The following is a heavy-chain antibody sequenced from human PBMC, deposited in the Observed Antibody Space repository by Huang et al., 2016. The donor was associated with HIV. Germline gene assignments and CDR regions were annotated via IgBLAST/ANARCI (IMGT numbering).Heavy chain of an antibody. CDR3: ARELRGYSYGYDGFDI. V-gene: IGHV3-30*03. Sequence: QVQLVESGGGVVQPGRSLRLSCAASGFTVSSSGMHWVRQARGKGLGWVGGISYDGSNKFYVDSVKGRFAFSRDNSKNTLYLQMNSLRPEDTAVYYCARELRGYSYGYDGFDIWGQGTMVTVSS. CDR2: ISYDGSNK. D-gene: IGHD5-18*01. CDR1: GFTVSSSG. J-gene: IGHJ3*02.